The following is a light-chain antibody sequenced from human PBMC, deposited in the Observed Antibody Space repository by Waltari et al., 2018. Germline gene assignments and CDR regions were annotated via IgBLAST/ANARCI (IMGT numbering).Light chain of an antibody. CDR3: AAWDDSLGVV. CDR1: SSNTGSNT. J-gene: IGLJ2*01. V-gene: IGLV1-44*01. CDR2: SNN. Sequence: QSVLTQPPSASGTPGQRVTISCSGSSSNTGSNTVNWYQQLPGTAPKLLIYSNNQRPSGVPDRFSGSKSGTSASLAISGLQSEDEADYYCAAWDDSLGVVFGGGTKLTVL.